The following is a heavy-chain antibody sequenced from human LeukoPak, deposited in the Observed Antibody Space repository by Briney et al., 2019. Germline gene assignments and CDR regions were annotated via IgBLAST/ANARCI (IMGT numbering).Heavy chain of an antibody. CDR1: GGTFSSYA. CDR2: IIPIFGTA. CDR3: ARRAYCGGDCFSEYYYYMDV. J-gene: IGHJ6*03. Sequence: GASVKVSCKASGGTFSSYAISWVRQAPGQGLEWMGGIIPIFGTANYAQKFQGRVTITADESTSTAYMELSSLRSEDTAVYYCARRAYCGGDCFSEYYYYMDVWGKGTTVTVSS. V-gene: IGHV1-69*13. D-gene: IGHD2-21*01.